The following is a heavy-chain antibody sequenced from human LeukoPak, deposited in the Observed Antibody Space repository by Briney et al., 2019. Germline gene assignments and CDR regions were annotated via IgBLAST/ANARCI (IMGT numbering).Heavy chain of an antibody. CDR1: GFTFSSSA. Sequence: GGSLRLSCAASGFTFSSSAMSWVRQVPGKGLEWVSGISASGGNTYYADSVRGRFTISRDNSKNTLYVQMNSLRDEDTAVYYCAKDQRWELPHYLDSWGQGTLVTVSS. V-gene: IGHV3-23*01. J-gene: IGHJ4*02. CDR3: AKDQRWELPHYLDS. D-gene: IGHD1-26*01. CDR2: ISASGGNT.